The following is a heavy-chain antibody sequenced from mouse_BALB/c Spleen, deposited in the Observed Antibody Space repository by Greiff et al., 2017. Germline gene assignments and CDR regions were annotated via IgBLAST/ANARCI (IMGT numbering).Heavy chain of an antibody. Sequence: QVQLQQSGPGLVAPSQSLSITCTVSGFSLTSYGVHWVRQPPGKGLEWLGVIWAGGSTNYNSALMSRLSISKDNSKSQVFLKMNSLQTDDTAMYYCARVYYAFYYAMDYWGQGTSVTVSS. CDR2: IWAGGST. V-gene: IGHV2-9*02. CDR1: GFSLTSYG. CDR3: ARVYYAFYYAMDY. J-gene: IGHJ4*01. D-gene: IGHD2-1*01.